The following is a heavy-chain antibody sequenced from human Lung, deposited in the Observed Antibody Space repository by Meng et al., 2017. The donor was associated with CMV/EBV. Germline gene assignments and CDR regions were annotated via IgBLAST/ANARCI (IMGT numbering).Heavy chain of an antibody. CDR2: ISAYNGNS. CDR3: ARGIVISVAGNWVDY. Sequence: AAVXVSCKASGYTFTSYGISWVRQAPGQGLEWMGWISAYNGNSNYAQKLQGRVTMTTDTSTNTAYLELRSLRSDDTAVYYCARGIVISVAGNWVDYWGQGTLVTVSS. D-gene: IGHD6-19*01. J-gene: IGHJ4*02. CDR1: GYTFTSYG. V-gene: IGHV1-18*01.